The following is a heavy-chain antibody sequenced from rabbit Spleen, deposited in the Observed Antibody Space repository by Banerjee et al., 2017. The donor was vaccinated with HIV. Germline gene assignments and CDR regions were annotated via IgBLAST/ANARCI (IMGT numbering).Heavy chain of an antibody. CDR1: GVCFSLSSY. V-gene: IGHV1S40*01. J-gene: IGHJ3*01. Sequence: QSLEESGGDLVKPGASLTLTCTASGVCFSLSSYMCWVRQAPGKGLEWIACIDSGSSGFTYFATWAIGRFTISKPSSTTVTLQMTSLTAADTATYFCARDLDGVIGWNFGWWGQGTLVTVS. CDR3: ARDLDGVIGWNFGW. D-gene: IGHD4-1*01. CDR2: IDSGSSGFT.